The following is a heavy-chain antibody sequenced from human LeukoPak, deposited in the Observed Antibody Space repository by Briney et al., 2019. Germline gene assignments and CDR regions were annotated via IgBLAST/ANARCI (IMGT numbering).Heavy chain of an antibody. D-gene: IGHD3-10*01. Sequence: GVSLRLSCAASGFTFSSYAMSWVRQAPGKGLEWVSAISGSGGNTYYADSVKGRFTISRDNSKNTLYLQMNSLRAEDTAVYYCAKGPRRWFGELLFFDYWGQGTLVTVSS. CDR1: GFTFSSYA. J-gene: IGHJ4*02. CDR2: ISGSGGNT. CDR3: AKGPRRWFGELLFFDY. V-gene: IGHV3-23*01.